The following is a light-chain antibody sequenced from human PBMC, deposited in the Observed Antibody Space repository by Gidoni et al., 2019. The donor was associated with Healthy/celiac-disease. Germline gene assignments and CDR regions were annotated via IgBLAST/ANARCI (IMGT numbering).Light chain of an antibody. Sequence: DIQMTQSPSSLSASVGDRVTITCRASQSISSYLNWYQQKPGKAPKLLIYAASSLQSGVPSRFSGSGSGTDFTLTIGSLQPEDFATYYCQQSYRTPLTFGGGTKVEIK. CDR2: AAS. J-gene: IGKJ4*01. CDR1: QSISSY. V-gene: IGKV1-39*01. CDR3: QQSYRTPLT.